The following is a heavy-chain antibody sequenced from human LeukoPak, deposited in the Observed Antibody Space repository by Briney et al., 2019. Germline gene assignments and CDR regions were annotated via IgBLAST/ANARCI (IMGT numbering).Heavy chain of an antibody. D-gene: IGHD3-22*01. CDR3: ARRGTSYYYDSSAIPPFDY. J-gene: IGHJ4*02. Sequence: SETLSLTXTVSGGSISSSSYYWGWIRQPPGKGLEWIGSIYYSGSTYYNPSLKSRVTISVDTSKNQFSLKLSSVTAADTAVYYCARRGTSYYYDSSAIPPFDYWGQGTLVTVSS. CDR1: GGSISSSSYY. V-gene: IGHV4-39*01. CDR2: IYYSGST.